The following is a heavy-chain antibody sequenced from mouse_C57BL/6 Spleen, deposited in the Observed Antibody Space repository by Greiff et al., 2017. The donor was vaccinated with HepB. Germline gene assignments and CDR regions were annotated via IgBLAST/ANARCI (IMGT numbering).Heavy chain of an antibody. D-gene: IGHD2-4*01. CDR2: IYPRSGNT. Sequence: VQLQESGAELARPGASVKLSCKASGYTFTSYGISWVKQRTGQGLEWIGEIYPRSGNTYYNEKFKGKATLTADKSSSTAYMELRSLTSEDSAVYFCARGKYDYDGGAGFAYWGQGTMVTVSA. CDR1: GYTFTSYG. V-gene: IGHV1-81*01. CDR3: ARGKYDYDGGAGFAY. J-gene: IGHJ3*01.